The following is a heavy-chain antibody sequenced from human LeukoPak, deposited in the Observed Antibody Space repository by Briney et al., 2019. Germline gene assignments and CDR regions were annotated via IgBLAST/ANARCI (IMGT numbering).Heavy chain of an antibody. CDR3: ARGLAGYSGDDDAFDA. Sequence: SETLSLTCTVSGGSISSYCWSWFRQPPGNGLEWICYIYFTGSTNYNPSLESRVTISVDRSDGNQFSLKLNSVTAADTAVYYCARGLAGYSGDDDAFDAWGQGTMVTVSS. CDR1: GGSISSYC. J-gene: IGHJ3*01. V-gene: IGHV4-59*01. D-gene: IGHD6-19*01. CDR2: IYFTGST.